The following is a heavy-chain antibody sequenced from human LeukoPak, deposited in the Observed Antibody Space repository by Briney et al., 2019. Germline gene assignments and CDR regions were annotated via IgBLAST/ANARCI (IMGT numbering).Heavy chain of an antibody. CDR1: GFTFSNYA. CDR2: ISYDGSNK. J-gene: IGHJ4*02. V-gene: IGHV3-30*04. CDR3: ARDLEGYYDSSGYYDY. Sequence: GGSLRLSCAASGFTFSNYAMHWVRQAPGKGLEWVAVISYDGSNKYYADSVKGRFTISRDNAKNSLYLQMNSLRAEDTAVYYCARDLEGYYDSSGYYDYWGQGTLVTVSS. D-gene: IGHD3-22*01.